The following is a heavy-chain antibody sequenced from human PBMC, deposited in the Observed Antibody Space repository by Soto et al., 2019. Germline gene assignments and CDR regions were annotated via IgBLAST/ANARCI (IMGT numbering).Heavy chain of an antibody. D-gene: IGHD5-12*01. CDR3: AEGDGYNFAY. V-gene: IGHV4-34*01. J-gene: IGHJ4*02. CDR1: GGSFSGYY. CDR2: INYSGST. Sequence: SETLSLTCAVYGGSFSGYYWSWIRRPPGKGLEWIGYINYSGSTNYNPSLKSRVTISVDTSKNQFSLKLSSVTAADTAVYYCAEGDGYNFAYWGQGTLVTVSS.